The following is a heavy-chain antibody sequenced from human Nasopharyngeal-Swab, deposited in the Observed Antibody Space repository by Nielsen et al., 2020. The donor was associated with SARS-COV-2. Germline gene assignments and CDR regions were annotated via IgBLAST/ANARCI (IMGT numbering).Heavy chain of an antibody. CDR1: GFTFSDYY. V-gene: IGHV3-53*04. D-gene: IGHD3-10*01. CDR2: IYSGGSST. Sequence: GESLKISCAASGFTFSDYYMSWIRQAPGKGLEWVSVIYSGGSSTYYADSVKGRFTISRHNSKNTLYLQMNSLRAEDTAVYYCARSAMVRGPGMDVWGQGTTVTVSS. J-gene: IGHJ6*02. CDR3: ARSAMVRGPGMDV.